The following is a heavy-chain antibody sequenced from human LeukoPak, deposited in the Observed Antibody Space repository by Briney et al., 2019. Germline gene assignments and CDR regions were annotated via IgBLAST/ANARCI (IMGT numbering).Heavy chain of an antibody. Sequence: ASVKVSCKASGYTFTGYYMHWVRQAPGQGLEWMGWINPNSGGTNYAQKFQGRVTVTRDTSISTAYMELSRLRSDDTAVYYCATSLGGYCSGGSCYGWFGPWGQGTLVTVSS. CDR1: GYTFTGYY. CDR2: INPNSGGT. V-gene: IGHV1-2*02. J-gene: IGHJ5*02. D-gene: IGHD2-15*01. CDR3: ATSLGGYCSGGSCYGWFGP.